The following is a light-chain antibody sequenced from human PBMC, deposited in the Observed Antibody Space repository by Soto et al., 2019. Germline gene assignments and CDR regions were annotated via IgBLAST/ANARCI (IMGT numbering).Light chain of an antibody. CDR3: LHYYEWTRWT. CDR2: DAS. CDR1: ETVSSY. Sequence: DIVLTQSPVTLSLSPGDRATLSCRASETVSSYLLWYQQKPGQDPTILIYDASNRANGMPARFSGSGTGTEFTLTISSLQSEDFAVYYCLHYYEWTRWTFGQGTKVHIK. V-gene: IGKV3-11*01. J-gene: IGKJ1*01.